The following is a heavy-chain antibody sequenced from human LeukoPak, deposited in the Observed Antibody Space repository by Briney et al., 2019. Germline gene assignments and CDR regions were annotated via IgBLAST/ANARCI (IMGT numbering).Heavy chain of an antibody. Sequence: PSETLSLTCTVSGGSISSYYWSWIRQPPGKGLEWIGEINHSGSTNYNPSLKSRVTISVDTSKNQFSLKLSSVTAADTAVYYCARLRYHGYSSSWYWFDPWGQGTLVTVSS. CDR1: GGSISSYY. V-gene: IGHV4-34*01. J-gene: IGHJ5*02. D-gene: IGHD6-13*01. CDR3: ARLRYHGYSSSWYWFDP. CDR2: INHSGST.